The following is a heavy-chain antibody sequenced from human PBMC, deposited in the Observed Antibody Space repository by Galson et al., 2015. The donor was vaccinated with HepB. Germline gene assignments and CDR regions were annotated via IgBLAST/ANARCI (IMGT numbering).Heavy chain of an antibody. Sequence: SLRLSCAASGFTFSNYWIHWVRQAPGKGLVWVSCINNDGSYTIYADSVKGRFTISRDNAKNTVSPQMNSLRVEDTAVYYCVRGFGNDAAAYWGQGTLVPVSS. V-gene: IGHV3-74*01. CDR1: GFTFSNYW. J-gene: IGHJ4*02. CDR2: INNDGSYT. D-gene: IGHD1-1*01. CDR3: VRGFGNDAAAY.